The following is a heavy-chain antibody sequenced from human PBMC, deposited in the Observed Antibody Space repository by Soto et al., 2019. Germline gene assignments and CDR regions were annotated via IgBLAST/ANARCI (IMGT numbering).Heavy chain of an antibody. CDR2: IYYSGST. D-gene: IGHD6-13*01. Sequence: QLQLQESGPGLVKPSETLSLTCTVSGGSISSSSYYWGWIRQPPGKGLEWIGSIYYSGSTYYNPSLKSRVTLSVDTSKNQFSLKLSSVTAADTAVYYCARVSNQLVRGIWFDPWGQGTLVTVSS. J-gene: IGHJ5*02. V-gene: IGHV4-39*01. CDR3: ARVSNQLVRGIWFDP. CDR1: GGSISSSSYY.